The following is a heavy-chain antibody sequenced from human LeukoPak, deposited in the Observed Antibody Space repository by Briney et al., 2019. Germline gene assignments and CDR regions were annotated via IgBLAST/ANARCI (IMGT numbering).Heavy chain of an antibody. CDR3: AREDRGWELPRDY. CDR1: GGSISSYY. V-gene: IGHV4-39*07. Sequence: SETLSLTCTVSGGSISSYYWGWIRQPPGKGLEWIGSIYYSGSTYYNPSLKSRVTISVDTSKNQFSLKLSSVTAADTAVYYCAREDRGWELPRDYWGQGTLVTVSS. D-gene: IGHD1-26*01. CDR2: IYYSGST. J-gene: IGHJ4*02.